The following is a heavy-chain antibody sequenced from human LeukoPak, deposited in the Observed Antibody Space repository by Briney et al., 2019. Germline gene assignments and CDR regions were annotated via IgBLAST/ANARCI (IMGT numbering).Heavy chain of an antibody. CDR1: GYSFSSYW. V-gene: IGHV5-10-1*01. Sequence: PGESLKISCKGSGYSFSSYWITWARQMPGKGLEWMGRIDPSDSYTNYSPSFQGHVTISTDKSISTAYLQWSSLKASDTAIYYCARLGLTNWFDPWGQGTLVTVSS. J-gene: IGHJ5*02. CDR3: ARLGLTNWFDP. D-gene: IGHD7-27*01. CDR2: IDPSDSYT.